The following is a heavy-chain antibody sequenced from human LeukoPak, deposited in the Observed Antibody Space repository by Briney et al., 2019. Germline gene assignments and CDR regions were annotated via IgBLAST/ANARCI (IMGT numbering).Heavy chain of an antibody. CDR1: GFTFHDSY. CDR2: ISNSGDSI. D-gene: IGHD2-8*02. J-gene: IGHJ4*02. Sequence: GGSLRLSCEASGFTFHDSYMTWIRQAPGKGLEWVSFISNSGDSIYYADSVKGRFITSRDNAKSSMYLQMDSLRAEDTALYYCGRGHWCLDYWGQGALVTVSS. CDR3: GRGHWCLDY. V-gene: IGHV3-11*04.